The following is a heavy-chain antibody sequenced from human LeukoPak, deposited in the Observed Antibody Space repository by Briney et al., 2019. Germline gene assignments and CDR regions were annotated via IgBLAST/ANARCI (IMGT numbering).Heavy chain of an antibody. CDR2: ISSSSSTI. V-gene: IGHV3-48*01. Sequence: PGGSLRLSCAASGFTFSSYSMNWVRQAPGKGLEWVSYISSSSSTIYYADSVKGRFTISRDNAKNSLYLQMNSLRAEDTAVYYCARGVKLRYFALDYWGQGTLVTVSS. J-gene: IGHJ4*02. CDR3: ARGVKLRYFALDY. D-gene: IGHD3-9*01. CDR1: GFTFSSYS.